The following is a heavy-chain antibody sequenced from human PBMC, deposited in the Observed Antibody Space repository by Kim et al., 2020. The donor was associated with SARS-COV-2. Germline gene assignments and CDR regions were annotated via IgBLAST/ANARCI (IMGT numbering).Heavy chain of an antibody. V-gene: IGHV1-24*01. Sequence: ASVKVSCKVSGYTLTELSMHWVRQAPGKGLEWMGGFDPEDGETIYAQKFQGRVTMTEDTSTDTAYMELSSLRSEDTAVYYCAIAPIAAAGTTYYYGMDVWGQGTTVTVSS. CDR2: FDPEDGET. CDR3: AIAPIAAAGTTYYYGMDV. D-gene: IGHD6-13*01. J-gene: IGHJ6*02. CDR1: GYTLTELS.